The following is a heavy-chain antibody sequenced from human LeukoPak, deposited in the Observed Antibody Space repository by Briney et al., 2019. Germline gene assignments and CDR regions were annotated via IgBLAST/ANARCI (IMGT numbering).Heavy chain of an antibody. Sequence: GGSLRLSCAASGFTFSSYSMNWVRQAPGKGLEWVSSISSSSSYIYYADSVKGRFTISRDNAKNSLYLQMNSLRAEDTAVYYCARTVSLADFPDAFDVWGQGTMVTVSS. CDR2: ISSSSSYI. CDR1: GFTFSSYS. CDR3: ARTVSLADFPDAFDV. V-gene: IGHV3-21*01. J-gene: IGHJ3*01. D-gene: IGHD3-3*01.